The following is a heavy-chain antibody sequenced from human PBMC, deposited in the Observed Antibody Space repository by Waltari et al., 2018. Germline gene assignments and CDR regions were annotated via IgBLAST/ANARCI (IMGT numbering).Heavy chain of an antibody. CDR2: IHGSGRI. V-gene: IGHV4-4*02. D-gene: IGHD5-12*01. J-gene: IGHJ4*02. CDR3: ARDRGRGLYLDS. Sequence: QVQLQESGPGLVKPSGTLSVTCAVSGDPIRGSFWWSWVRQTPGKGLEWIGQIHGSGRINYNLSLESRVTVSRDTSNNQFSLKLTSATAADTAVYFCARDRGRGLYLDSWGQGILVTVSP. CDR1: GDPIRGSFW.